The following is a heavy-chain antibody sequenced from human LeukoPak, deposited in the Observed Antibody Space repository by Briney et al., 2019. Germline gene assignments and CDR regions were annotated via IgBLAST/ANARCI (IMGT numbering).Heavy chain of an antibody. CDR1: GGSINSYY. CDR2: IYYSGST. J-gene: IGHJ5*02. D-gene: IGHD4-17*01. Sequence: PSETLSLTCSVSGGSINSYYWSWIRQPPGKGLEWIGYIYYSGSTNYNPSLKSRVTISVDTSKNQFSLKLSSVTAADTAVYYCARARLTVTTSGSGPDWFDPWGQGTLVTVSS. CDR3: ARARLTVTTSGSGPDWFDP. V-gene: IGHV4-59*01.